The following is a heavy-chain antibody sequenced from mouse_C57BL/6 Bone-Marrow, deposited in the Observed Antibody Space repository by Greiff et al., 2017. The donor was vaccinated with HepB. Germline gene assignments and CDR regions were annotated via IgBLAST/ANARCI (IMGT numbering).Heavy chain of an antibody. CDR1: GYAFTNYL. V-gene: IGHV1-54*01. D-gene: IGHD1-1*01. CDR2: INTGSGGT. CDR3: ARAGATVVATSPFAY. J-gene: IGHJ3*01. Sequence: VKLMESGAELVRPGTSVKVSCKASGYAFTNYLIEWVKQRPGQGLEWIGVINTGSGGTNYNEKFKGKATLTADKSSSTAYMQLSSLTSEDSAVYFCARAGATVVATSPFAYWGQGTLVTVSA.